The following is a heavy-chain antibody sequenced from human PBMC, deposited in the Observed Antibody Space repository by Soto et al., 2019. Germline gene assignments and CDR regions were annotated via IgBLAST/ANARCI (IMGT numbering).Heavy chain of an antibody. D-gene: IGHD2-8*01. Sequence: GGSLRLSCAASGFTFSSYPMTWVRRAPGKGLEWVSSISGNSDAIFYADSVKGRFTISRDNSRTTLYLQMNSLRAEDMAIYYCARILYSSQRDGVDVWGQGTTVTVSS. CDR3: ARILYSSQRDGVDV. CDR1: GFTFSSYP. CDR2: ISGNSDAI. J-gene: IGHJ6*02. V-gene: IGHV3-23*01.